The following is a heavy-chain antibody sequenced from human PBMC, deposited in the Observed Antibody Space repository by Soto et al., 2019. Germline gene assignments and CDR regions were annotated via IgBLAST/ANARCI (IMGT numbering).Heavy chain of an antibody. CDR2: INPNSGGT. CDR3: ARDAAYYDFWSGYEGGYYYYGMDV. CDR1: GYTFTGYY. V-gene: IGHV1-2*02. J-gene: IGHJ6*02. D-gene: IGHD3-3*01. Sequence: RASVKVSCKASGYTFTGYYMHWVRQAPGQGLEWMGWINPNSGGTNYAQKFQGRVTMTRDTSISTAYMELSRLRSDDTAVYYCARDAAYYDFWSGYEGGYYYYGMDVCGQGTTVTVSS.